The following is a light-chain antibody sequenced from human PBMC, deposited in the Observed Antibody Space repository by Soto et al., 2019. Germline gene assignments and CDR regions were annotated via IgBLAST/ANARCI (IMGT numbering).Light chain of an antibody. V-gene: IGKV3-20*01. Sequence: EIVMTQSPATLSVSPGERATLSCRASQSVGNTYLAWYQQKPGQAPRLLIYATSNRATGVPDRFSGSGSGTDFTLTISRVEPEDFAVYYCQQYGSLPRTFGQGTKVDIK. CDR2: ATS. CDR1: QSVGNTY. J-gene: IGKJ1*01. CDR3: QQYGSLPRT.